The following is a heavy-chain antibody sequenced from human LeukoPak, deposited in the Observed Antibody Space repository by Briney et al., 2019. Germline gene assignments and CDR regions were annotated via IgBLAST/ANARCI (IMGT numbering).Heavy chain of an antibody. D-gene: IGHD6-19*01. CDR2: ISAYNGNT. J-gene: IGHJ6*02. Sequence: ASVKVSCKASGYTFTSYGISWVQQAPGQGLEWMGWISAYNGNTNYAQKLQGRVTMTTDTSTSTAYMELRSLRSDDTAVYYCARYWYSSGWAVYYYGMDVWGQGTTVTVSS. CDR1: GYTFTSYG. CDR3: ARYWYSSGWAVYYYGMDV. V-gene: IGHV1-18*01.